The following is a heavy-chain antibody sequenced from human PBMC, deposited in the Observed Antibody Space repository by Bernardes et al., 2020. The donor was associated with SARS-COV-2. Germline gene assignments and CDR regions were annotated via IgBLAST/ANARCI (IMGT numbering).Heavy chain of an antibody. J-gene: IGHJ3*01. V-gene: IGHV3-30-3*01. CDR1: GSNFTTYA. CDR2: ISYDGNNE. CDR3: ARDGGIAGARGAFDL. D-gene: IGHD1-26*01. Sequence: GGSLRLSCAASGSNFTTYAVHWVRQAPGKGLEWVAVISYDGNNEYYADSVKGRFTIFRDNSKNTLYLQMNSLRSDDTAVYYCARDGGIAGARGAFDLWGQGTVVTVSS.